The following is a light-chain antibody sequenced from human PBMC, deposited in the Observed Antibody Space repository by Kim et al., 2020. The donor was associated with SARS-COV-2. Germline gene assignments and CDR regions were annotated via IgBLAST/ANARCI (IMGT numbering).Light chain of an antibody. V-gene: IGKV1-27*01. Sequence: ASVRERVALSCRGSQDISNYLARVQLKAGEAPKLLCYAASALQPGVPSRFSGSVSGTDYTLTVTSLQPEDVATYYCQKCDSAPWTFGQGTKVDIK. J-gene: IGKJ1*01. CDR3: QKCDSAPWT. CDR2: AAS. CDR1: QDISNY.